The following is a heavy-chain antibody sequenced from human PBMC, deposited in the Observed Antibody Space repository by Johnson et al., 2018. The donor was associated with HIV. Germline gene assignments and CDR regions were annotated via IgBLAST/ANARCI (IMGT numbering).Heavy chain of an antibody. D-gene: IGHD2-2*01. J-gene: IGHJ3*02. V-gene: IGHV3-30*03. CDR2: ISYDGSNK. CDR1: GFTFSNYG. Sequence: VQLVESGGGVVQPGRSLRLSCVASGFTFSNYGMHWVRQAPGKGLEWVAVISYDGSNKYYTDSVKGRFTISRDNSKNTLYLQMNSLRAEDTAVYYCARDTPFGYCSSTSCYAGGAFDIWGQGTMVTVSS. CDR3: ARDTPFGYCSSTSCYAGGAFDI.